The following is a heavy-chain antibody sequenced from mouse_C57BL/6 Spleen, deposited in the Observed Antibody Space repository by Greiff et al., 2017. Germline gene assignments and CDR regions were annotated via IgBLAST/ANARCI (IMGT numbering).Heavy chain of an antibody. D-gene: IGHD3-2*02. CDR2: ISYDGSN. Sequence: EVQGVESGPGLVKPSQSLSLTCSVTGYSITSGYYWNWIRQFPGNKLEWMGYISYDGSNNYNPSLKNRISITRDTSKNQFFLKLNAVTTEDTATYYCAREGRLPYAMDYWGQGTSVTVSS. J-gene: IGHJ4*01. V-gene: IGHV3-6*01. CDR1: GYSITSGYY. CDR3: AREGRLPYAMDY.